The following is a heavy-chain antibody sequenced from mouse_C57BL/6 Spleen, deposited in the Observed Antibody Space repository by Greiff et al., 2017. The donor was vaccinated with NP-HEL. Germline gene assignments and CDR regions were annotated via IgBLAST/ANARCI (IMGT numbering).Heavy chain of an antibody. CDR2: IDPETGGT. Sequence: QVQLKESGAELVRPGASVTLSCKASGYTFTDYEMHWVKQTPVHGLEWIGAIDPETGGTAYNQKFKGKAILTADKSSSTAYMELRSLTSEDSAVYYCTRIGFITTVVANYAMDYWGQGTSVTVSS. J-gene: IGHJ4*01. V-gene: IGHV1-15*01. D-gene: IGHD1-1*01. CDR3: TRIGFITTVVANYAMDY. CDR1: GYTFTDYE.